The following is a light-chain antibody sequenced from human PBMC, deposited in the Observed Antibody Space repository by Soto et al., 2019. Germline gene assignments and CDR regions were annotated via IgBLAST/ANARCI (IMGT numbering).Light chain of an antibody. CDR2: AAS. CDR1: QGINNY. V-gene: IGKV1-8*01. Sequence: MPTTQSPSTLSASFGYRVTITCRASQGINNYLAWYQQKPGKAPNLLIYAASTLQSGVPSRFSGSGSGTDFTLTISCLQSEDFATYYCQQYYSYPRTLGGGTKVDIK. CDR3: QQYYSYPRT. J-gene: IGKJ4*01.